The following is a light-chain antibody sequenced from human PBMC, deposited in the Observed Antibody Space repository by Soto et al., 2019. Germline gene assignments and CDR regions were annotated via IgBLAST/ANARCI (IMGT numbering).Light chain of an antibody. CDR2: DAS. Sequence: DTVLSQSGGNVSLSPGERATLSCRAGQGVGTYLAWYQQKPGQAPRLLIYDASNWATGIAPRFRGSGSGTDFTLTISSVEPEDFAVYNCQQRSNLPPTFGQGTRLEIK. CDR3: QQRSNLPPT. CDR1: QGVGTY. V-gene: IGKV3-11*01. J-gene: IGKJ5*01.